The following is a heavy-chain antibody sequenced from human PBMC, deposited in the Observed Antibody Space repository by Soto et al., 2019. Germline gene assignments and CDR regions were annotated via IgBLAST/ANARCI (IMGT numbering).Heavy chain of an antibody. J-gene: IGHJ6*02. V-gene: IGHV3-48*03. Sequence: GGSLRLSCAASGFTFISYEMNWVRQAPGKGLEWVSYISSSGSTIYYADSVKGRFTISRDNAENSLYLQMNSLRAEDTAVYYCARDAIFRSGYDSTGMDVWGQGTTVTVSS. CDR2: ISSSGSTI. CDR1: GFTFISYE. D-gene: IGHD5-12*01. CDR3: ARDAIFRSGYDSTGMDV.